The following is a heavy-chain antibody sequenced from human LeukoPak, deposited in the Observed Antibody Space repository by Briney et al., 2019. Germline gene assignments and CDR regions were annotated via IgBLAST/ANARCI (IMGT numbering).Heavy chain of an antibody. CDR2: IYSSGST. V-gene: IGHV4-4*07. CDR3: AREGGSYSRVDY. J-gene: IGHJ4*02. CDR1: GDSISSNY. Sequence: SETLSLTCTVSGDSISSNYWTWIRQPAGKGLEWIGRIYSSGSTIYNPSLKSRVTMSVDTSNNRFSLKLSSVTAADTAVYYCAREGGSYSRVDYWGQGTLVTVSS. D-gene: IGHD1-26*01.